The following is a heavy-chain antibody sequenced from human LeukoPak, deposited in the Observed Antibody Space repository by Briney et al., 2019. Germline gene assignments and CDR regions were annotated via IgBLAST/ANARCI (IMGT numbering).Heavy chain of an antibody. J-gene: IGHJ6*02. CDR3: AKSQISKTYYYGMDV. CDR1: GFAFSSYA. V-gene: IGHV3-23*01. D-gene: IGHD3-3*01. CDR2: ISGSGGST. Sequence: GGSLRLSCAASGFAFSSYAMSWVRQAPGKGLEWVSAISGSGGSTYYADSVKGRFTISRDNSKNTLYLQMNSLRAEDTAVYYCAKSQISKTYYYGMDVWGQGTTVTVSS.